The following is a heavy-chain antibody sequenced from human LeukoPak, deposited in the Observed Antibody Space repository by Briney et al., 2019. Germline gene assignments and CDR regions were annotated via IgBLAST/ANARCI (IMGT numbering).Heavy chain of an antibody. CDR1: DDSISRDF. Sequence: PSETLSLTCTASDDSISRDFWTWSRKPPGKGLEWIGYIRYSGRTEYNPTLKSRVTISIQTSKNQFSLKLTSVTAADTAIYYCARLPDVSGWPFDYWGQGILVTVSS. J-gene: IGHJ4*02. CDR3: ARLPDVSGWPFDY. V-gene: IGHV4-59*01. D-gene: IGHD6-19*01. CDR2: IRYSGRT.